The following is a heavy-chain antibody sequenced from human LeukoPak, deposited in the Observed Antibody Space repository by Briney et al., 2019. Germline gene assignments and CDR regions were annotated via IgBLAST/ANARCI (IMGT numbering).Heavy chain of an antibody. Sequence: SETLSLTCTVSGYSISSGYYWGWIRRPPGKGLEWIGSIYHSGSTYYNPSLKSRVTISVDTSKNQFSLKLSSVTAADTAVYYCARDQGVYYYDSSGSPYYMDVWGKGTTVTVSS. D-gene: IGHD3-22*01. CDR2: IYHSGST. J-gene: IGHJ6*03. CDR1: GYSISSGYY. CDR3: ARDQGVYYYDSSGSPYYMDV. V-gene: IGHV4-38-2*02.